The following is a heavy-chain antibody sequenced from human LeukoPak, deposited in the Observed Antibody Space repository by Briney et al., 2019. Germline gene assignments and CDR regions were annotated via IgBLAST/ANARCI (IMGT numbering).Heavy chain of an antibody. CDR2: INPNDGDT. CDR3: ARANFLYCSSSTCLFDY. CDR1: GYTFTDYY. Sequence: ASVKVSCKASGYTFTDYYMHWVRQAPGQGFEWMAWINPNDGDTNYAQTFQGRVTMTRDTSISTAHMEVSRLRSDDTAVYYCARANFLYCSSSTCLFDYWGQGTLVTVSS. J-gene: IGHJ4*02. V-gene: IGHV1-2*02. D-gene: IGHD2-2*01.